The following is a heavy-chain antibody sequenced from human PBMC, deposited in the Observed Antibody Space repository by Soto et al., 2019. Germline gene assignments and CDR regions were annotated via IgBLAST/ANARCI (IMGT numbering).Heavy chain of an antibody. D-gene: IGHD3-10*01. CDR3: AGRSSLASVQVYFGEISNYNWFDP. J-gene: IGHJ5*02. Sequence: QLQLQDSGPGLVKPSETLSLTCTVSNGSISSAIYYWGWIRQPPGKGLEWIGSIYHSGSTYYNPSLQGRVTISVDTSKNQFSLKLSSVAAADTAVYFCAGRSSLASVQVYFGEISNYNWFDPGGQGTLVTVSS. V-gene: IGHV4-39*01. CDR1: NGSISSAIYY. CDR2: IYHSGST.